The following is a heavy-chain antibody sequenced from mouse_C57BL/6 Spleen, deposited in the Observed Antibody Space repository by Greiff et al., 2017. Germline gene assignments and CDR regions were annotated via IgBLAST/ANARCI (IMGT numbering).Heavy chain of an antibody. J-gene: IGHJ4*01. CDR1: GYTFTDYN. Sequence: EVQLQQSGPELVKPGASVKIPCKASGYTFTDYNMDWVQQSHGKSLEWIGDINPNNGGTIYNQKFKGKATLTVDKSSSTAYMELRSLKSEDTAVYYCARGDYGSSLYYYAMDYWGQGTSVTVSS. V-gene: IGHV1-18*01. CDR2: INPNNGGT. CDR3: ARGDYGSSLYYYAMDY. D-gene: IGHD1-1*01.